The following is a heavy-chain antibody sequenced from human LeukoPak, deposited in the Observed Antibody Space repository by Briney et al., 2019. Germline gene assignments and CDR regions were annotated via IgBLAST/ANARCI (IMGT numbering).Heavy chain of an antibody. D-gene: IGHD5-12*01. CDR3: ARGRGGYSGYTKGYYYYYMDV. J-gene: IGHJ6*03. CDR1: GGSFSGYY. CDR2: ISHSGST. V-gene: IGHV4-34*01. Sequence: PSETLSLTCAVYGGSFSGYYWSWIRQPPGKGLEWIGEISHSGSTNYNPSLKSRVTISVDTSKNQFSLKLSSVTAADTAVYYCARGRGGYSGYTKGYYYYYMDVWGKGTTVTISS.